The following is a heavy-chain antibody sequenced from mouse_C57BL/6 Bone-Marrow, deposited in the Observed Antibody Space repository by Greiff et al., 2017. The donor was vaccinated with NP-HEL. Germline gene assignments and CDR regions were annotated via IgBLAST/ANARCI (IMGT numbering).Heavy chain of an antibody. CDR3: ARRGWAVYYYAMDY. CDR1: GYAFSSSW. V-gene: IGHV1-82*01. J-gene: IGHJ4*01. CDR2: IYPGDGDT. Sequence: QVQLQQSGPELVKPGASVKISCKASGYAFSSSWMNWVKQRPGKGLEWIGRIYPGDGDTNYNGKFKGKATLTADKSSSTAYMQLSSLTSEESAVYFCARRGWAVYYYAMDYWGQGTSVTVSS. D-gene: IGHD3-3*01.